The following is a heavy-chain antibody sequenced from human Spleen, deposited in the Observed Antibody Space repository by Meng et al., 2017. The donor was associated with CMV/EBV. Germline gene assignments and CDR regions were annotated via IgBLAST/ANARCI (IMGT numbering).Heavy chain of an antibody. J-gene: IGHJ4*02. Sequence: GESLKISCAASGYIFSNYAMHWVRQAPGKGLEWVAVISYDGSSEYYIESVKGRFTISRDNSKNTLYLQMNSLRAEDTAIYYCAKVYYYDTGSKDSWGQGTLVTVSS. CDR2: ISYDGSSE. V-gene: IGHV3-30-3*01. CDR3: AKVYYYDTGSKDS. D-gene: IGHD3-22*01. CDR1: GYIFSNYA.